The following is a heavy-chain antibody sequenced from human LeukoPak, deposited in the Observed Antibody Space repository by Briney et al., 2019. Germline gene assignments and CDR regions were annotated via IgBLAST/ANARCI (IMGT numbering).Heavy chain of an antibody. CDR3: ARGDVVVVAATYYYYYGMDV. V-gene: IGHV4-4*07. D-gene: IGHD2-15*01. CDR2: IYTSGST. Sequence: PSETLSLTCTVSGGSISSYYWSWIRQPAGKGLEWIGRIYTSGSTNYNPSLKSRVTMSVDTSKNQFSLKLSSVTAADTAVYYCARGDVVVVAATYYYYYGMDVWGQGTRSPSP. J-gene: IGHJ6*02. CDR1: GGSISSYY.